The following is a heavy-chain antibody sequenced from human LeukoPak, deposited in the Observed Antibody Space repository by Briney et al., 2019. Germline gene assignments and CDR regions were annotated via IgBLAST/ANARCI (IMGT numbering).Heavy chain of an antibody. Sequence: GGSLRLSCAASGFTFSNFWMSWVRQAPGKGLEWVANIKEDGSEKYYVDSVKGRFTISRDNAKNSLYLQMNSLRAGDTAVYYCARDCSSTSCYVDVDYWGQGTLVTVSS. CDR2: IKEDGSEK. CDR3: ARDCSSTSCYVDVDY. CDR1: GFTFSNFW. D-gene: IGHD2-2*01. J-gene: IGHJ4*02. V-gene: IGHV3-7*01.